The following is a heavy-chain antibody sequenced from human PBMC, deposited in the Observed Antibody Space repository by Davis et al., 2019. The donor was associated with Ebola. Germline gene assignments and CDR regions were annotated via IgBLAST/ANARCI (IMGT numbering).Heavy chain of an antibody. Sequence: MPSETLSLTCTVSGGSISSYYWSWIRQPPGKGLEWIGEINHSGSTNYNPSLKSRVTISVDTSKNQFSLKLSSVTAADTAVYYCARNRIAGSSSFYYYYGMDVWGQGTTVTVSS. J-gene: IGHJ6*02. V-gene: IGHV4-34*01. CDR2: INHSGST. CDR3: ARNRIAGSSSFYYYYGMDV. D-gene: IGHD6-6*01. CDR1: GGSISSYY.